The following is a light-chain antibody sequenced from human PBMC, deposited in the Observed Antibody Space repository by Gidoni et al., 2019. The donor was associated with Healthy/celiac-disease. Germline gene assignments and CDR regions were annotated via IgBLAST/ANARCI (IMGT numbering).Light chain of an antibody. CDR2: AAS. CDR1: QGISNY. V-gene: IGKV1-27*01. Sequence: DIQVTESPSSLSASVGDSVTITCGASQGISNYLAWYQQKPGKVPKLLIYAASTLQSGVPSRFSGSGSGTDFTLTISSLQPEDVATYYCQKYNSAPWTFGQGTKVEIK. CDR3: QKYNSAPWT. J-gene: IGKJ1*01.